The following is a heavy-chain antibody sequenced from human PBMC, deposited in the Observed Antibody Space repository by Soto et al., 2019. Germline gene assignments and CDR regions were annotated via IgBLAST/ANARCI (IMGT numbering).Heavy chain of an antibody. J-gene: IGHJ5*02. D-gene: IGHD6-19*01. Sequence: SETLSLTCTVYGGSISSSSYYWGWIRQPPGKGLEWIGSIYYSGSTYYNPSLKSRVTISVDTSKNQFSLKLSSVTAADTAVYYCARHAIAVAGTLIDWFDPWGQGTLVTVSS. CDR2: IYYSGST. CDR3: ARHAIAVAGTLIDWFDP. CDR1: GGSISSSSYY. V-gene: IGHV4-39*01.